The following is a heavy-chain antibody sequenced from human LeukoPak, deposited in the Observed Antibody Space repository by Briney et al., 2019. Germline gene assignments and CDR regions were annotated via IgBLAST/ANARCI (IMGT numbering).Heavy chain of an antibody. Sequence: GGSLRLSCAASGFTFSSYSMNWVRQAPGKGLEWVSSICSCSSYIYYADSVKGRFTISRDNAKNSLYLQMNSLRAEDTAVYYCARDRRDDFWSPHFDYWGQGTLVTVSS. CDR2: ICSCSSYI. J-gene: IGHJ4*02. V-gene: IGHV3-21*01. D-gene: IGHD3-3*01. CDR3: ARDRRDDFWSPHFDY. CDR1: GFTFSSYS.